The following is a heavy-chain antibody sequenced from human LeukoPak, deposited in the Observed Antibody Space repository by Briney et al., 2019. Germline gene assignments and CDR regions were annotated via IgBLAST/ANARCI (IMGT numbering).Heavy chain of an antibody. J-gene: IGHJ4*02. CDR2: ISYDGSNK. CDR1: GFTFSSYA. CDR3: ARDPPDSSGYSYYFDY. Sequence: GRSLRLSCVASGFTFSSYAMHWVRQAPGKGLEWVAVISYDGSNKYYADSVKGRFTISRDNSKNTLYLQMNSLRAEDTAVYYCARDPPDSSGYSYYFDYWGQGTLVTVSS. V-gene: IGHV3-30-3*01. D-gene: IGHD3-22*01.